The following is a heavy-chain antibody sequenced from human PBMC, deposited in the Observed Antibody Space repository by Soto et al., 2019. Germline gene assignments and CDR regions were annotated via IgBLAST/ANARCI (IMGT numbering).Heavy chain of an antibody. Sequence: QVQLVQSGAEVKKPGASVKGSCKASGYTFTSYAMHWVRQAPGQRLEWMGWINAGNGNTKYSQKFQGRVTITRDTSASTAYMELSSLRSEDTAVYYCASGIAAAGTIREFDPWGQGTLVTVSS. CDR1: GYTFTSYA. CDR3: ASGIAAAGTIREFDP. V-gene: IGHV1-3*01. D-gene: IGHD6-13*01. CDR2: INAGNGNT. J-gene: IGHJ5*02.